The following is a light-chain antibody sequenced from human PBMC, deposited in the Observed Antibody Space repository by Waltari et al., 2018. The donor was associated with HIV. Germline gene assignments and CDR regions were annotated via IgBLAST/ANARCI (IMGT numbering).Light chain of an antibody. CDR3: LSADTSVTWV. J-gene: IGLJ3*02. Sequence: SYELTQPPSVSVSPGQTARITCPGDALPKQYAYWYQQKPGQAPALVIYKDTERPSGIPERFAGSGSGTRVTLTISGVQAEDDADYYCLSADTSVTWVFGGGTKLTVL. CDR2: KDT. V-gene: IGLV3-25*03. CDR1: ALPKQY.